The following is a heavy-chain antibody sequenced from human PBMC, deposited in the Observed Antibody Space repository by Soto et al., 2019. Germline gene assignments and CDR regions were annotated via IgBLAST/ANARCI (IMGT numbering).Heavy chain of an antibody. D-gene: IGHD5-18*01. V-gene: IGHV3-33*01. CDR3: ARDSIGYSYGYCFDY. CDR1: GFTFSSYG. J-gene: IGHJ4*02. CDR2: IWYDGSNK. Sequence: GGSLRLSCAASGFTFSSYGMHWVRQAPGKGLEWVAVIWYDGSNKYYADSVKGRFTISRDNSKNTLYLQMNSLRAEDTAVYYCARDSIGYSYGYCFDYWGQGTLVTVSS.